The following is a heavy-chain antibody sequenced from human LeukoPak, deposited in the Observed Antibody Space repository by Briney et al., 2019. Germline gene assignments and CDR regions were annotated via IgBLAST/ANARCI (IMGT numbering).Heavy chain of an antibody. D-gene: IGHD3-22*01. CDR1: GYTFTSYG. CDR2: ISAYNGNT. CDR3: ARDISYYDSSGYYF. J-gene: IGHJ3*01. V-gene: IGHV1-18*01. Sequence: ASVKVSCKAPGYTFTSYGISWVRQAPGQGLEWMGWISAYNGNTNYAQKLQGRVTMTTDTSTSTAYMELRSLRSDDTAVYYCARDISYYDSSGYYFWGQGTMVTVSS.